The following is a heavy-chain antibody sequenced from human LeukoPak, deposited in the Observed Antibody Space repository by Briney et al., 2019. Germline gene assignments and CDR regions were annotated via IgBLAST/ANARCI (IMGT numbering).Heavy chain of an antibody. V-gene: IGHV1-2*02. CDR3: AKDLRDQWLVNAFQI. D-gene: IGHD6-19*01. Sequence: ASVKVSCKASGYTFTYYYIHWVRQAPGQGLEWMGWINPNTGGTNYAQKFQGKVTMNRDTSISTAYMELSRLRFEDTAAYYCAKDLRDQWLVNAFQIWGQGTMVTVSS. CDR1: GYTFTYYY. J-gene: IGHJ3*02. CDR2: INPNTGGT.